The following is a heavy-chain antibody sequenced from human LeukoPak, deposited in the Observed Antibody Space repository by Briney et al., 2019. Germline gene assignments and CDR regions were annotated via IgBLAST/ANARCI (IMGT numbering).Heavy chain of an antibody. Sequence: SETLSLTCTVSGGSISSGDYYWSWIRQPPGKGLEWIGYIYYSGSTYYNPSLKSRVTILVDTSKNQFSLKLSSVTAADTAVYYCARKIAAAGSFDYWGQGTLVTVSS. V-gene: IGHV4-30-4*08. CDR2: IYYSGST. D-gene: IGHD6-13*01. J-gene: IGHJ4*02. CDR1: GGSISSGDYY. CDR3: ARKIAAAGSFDY.